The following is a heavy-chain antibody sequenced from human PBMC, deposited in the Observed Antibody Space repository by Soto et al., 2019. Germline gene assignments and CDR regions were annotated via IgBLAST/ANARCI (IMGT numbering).Heavy chain of an antibody. D-gene: IGHD6-13*01. V-gene: IGHV3-30-3*01. Sequence: QVQLVESGGGVVQPGRSLRLSCAASGFTFSSYAMHWVRQAPGKGLEWVAVISYDGSNKYYADSVKGRFTISRDNSKNTLYLQMNSLRAEDTAVYYCAREYGSSWFPPNAFDIWGQGTMVTVSS. CDR3: AREYGSSWFPPNAFDI. CDR1: GFTFSSYA. J-gene: IGHJ3*02. CDR2: ISYDGSNK.